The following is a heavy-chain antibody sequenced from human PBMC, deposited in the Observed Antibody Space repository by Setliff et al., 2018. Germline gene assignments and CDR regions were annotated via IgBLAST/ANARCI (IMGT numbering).Heavy chain of an antibody. CDR3: ARSTETFSGEDFYFFYYMDV. V-gene: IGHV3-53*05. Sequence: GGSLRLSCAASGFTVSSNYMSWVRQAPGKGLEWVSVIYSGGSAYYADSVKGRFTISRDSSRNTVDLQMSSLRPEDTALYYCARSTETFSGEDFYFFYYMDVWGKGTTVTVSS. CDR2: IYSGGSA. J-gene: IGHJ6*03. CDR1: GFTVSSNY. D-gene: IGHD4-4*01.